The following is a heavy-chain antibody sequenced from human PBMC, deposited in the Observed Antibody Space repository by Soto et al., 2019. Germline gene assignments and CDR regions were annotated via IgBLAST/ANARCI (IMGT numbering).Heavy chain of an antibody. D-gene: IGHD3-16*02. V-gene: IGHV3-21*01. J-gene: IGHJ6*03. CDR3: ARDGEEDYIWGSYRKLDNYYYYYMDV. Sequence: GGSLRLSCAASGFTFSSYSMNWVRQAPGKGLEWVSSISSSSSYIYYADSVKGRFTISRDNAKNSLYLQMNSLRAEDTAVYYCARDGEEDYIWGSYRKLDNYYYYYMDVWGKGTTVTVSS. CDR2: ISSSSSYI. CDR1: GFTFSSYS.